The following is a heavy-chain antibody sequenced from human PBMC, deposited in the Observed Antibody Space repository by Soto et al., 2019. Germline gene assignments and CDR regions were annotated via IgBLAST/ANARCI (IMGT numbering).Heavy chain of an antibody. CDR2: LVVGTGNT. CDR1: GFTFRSSA. V-gene: IGHV1-58*01. Sequence: SVKVSCKTSGFTFRSSAVQWVRQARGQRLEWIGWLVVGTGNTNYAQKFQQRVTISSDRSTNTVSMELSSLTSEDTAVYYCATGAYCSGGSCSDYYYYYYYGMDLWG. CDR3: ATGAYCSGGSCSDYYYYYYYGMDL. D-gene: IGHD2-15*01. J-gene: IGHJ6*02.